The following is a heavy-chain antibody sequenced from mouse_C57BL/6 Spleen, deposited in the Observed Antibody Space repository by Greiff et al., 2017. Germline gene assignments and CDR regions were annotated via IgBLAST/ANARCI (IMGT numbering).Heavy chain of an antibody. CDR2: IDPSDSYT. CDR1: GYTFTSYW. CDR3: ASFYYYGSSAMDY. Sequence: QVQLQQPGAELVRPGTSVKLSCKASGYTFTSYWMHWVKQRPGQGLEWIGVIDPSDSYTNYNQKFKGKATLTVDTSSSTAYMQLSSLTSEDSAVYYCASFYYYGSSAMDYWGQGTSVTVSS. J-gene: IGHJ4*01. V-gene: IGHV1-59*01. D-gene: IGHD1-1*01.